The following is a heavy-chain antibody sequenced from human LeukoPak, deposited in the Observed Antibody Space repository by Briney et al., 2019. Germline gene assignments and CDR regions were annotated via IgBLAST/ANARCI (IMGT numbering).Heavy chain of an antibody. D-gene: IGHD1-26*01. CDR1: GYTFASYY. Sequence: ASVKVSCKASGYTFASYYMHWVRQAPGQGLEWMGIINPSGGSTSYAQKFQGRVTMTRDMSTSTVYMELSSLRSEDTAVYYCARDSGSYSGFDYWGQGTLVTVSS. CDR3: ARDSGSYSGFDY. V-gene: IGHV1-46*01. CDR2: INPSGGST. J-gene: IGHJ4*02.